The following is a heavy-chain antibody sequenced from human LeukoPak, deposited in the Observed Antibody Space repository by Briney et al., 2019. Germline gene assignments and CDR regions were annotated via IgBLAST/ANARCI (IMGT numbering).Heavy chain of an antibody. CDR2: IYPGDSDT. J-gene: IGHJ5*02. Sequence: PGESLKISCKGFGYSFTSYRIGWARQMPGKGLEWMGIIYPGDSDTRYSPSFQGQVTISADKSISTAYLQWSSLKASDTAMYYCARLIAVAGTGWFDPWGQGTLVTVSS. CDR1: GYSFTSYR. V-gene: IGHV5-51*01. D-gene: IGHD6-19*01. CDR3: ARLIAVAGTGWFDP.